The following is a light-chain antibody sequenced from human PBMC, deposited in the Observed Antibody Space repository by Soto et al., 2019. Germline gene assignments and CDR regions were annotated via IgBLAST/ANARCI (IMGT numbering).Light chain of an antibody. Sequence: EIVMTQSPATLSVSPGERATLSCRASQSVSSNLAWYQQKPGQAPRLLIYGAATRATDIPGRVGGSVAETGSRLTFRCLKSAALALEEGRRYNKSPTRTFQLGTKVDIK. CDR1: QSVSSN. CDR2: GAA. CDR3: RRYNKSPTRT. J-gene: IGKJ1*01. V-gene: IGKV3-15*01.